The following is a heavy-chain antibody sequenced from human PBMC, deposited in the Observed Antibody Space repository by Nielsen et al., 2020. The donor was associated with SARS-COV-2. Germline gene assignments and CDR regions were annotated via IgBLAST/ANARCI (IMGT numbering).Heavy chain of an antibody. Sequence: ASVKVSCKASGYTFTSYDINWVRQAPGKGLEWMGGFDPEDGETIYAQKFQGRVTMTEDTSTDTAYMELSSLRSEDTAVYYCATAPGIAAATTGWFDPWGQGTLVTVSS. CDR1: GYTFTSYD. J-gene: IGHJ5*02. D-gene: IGHD6-13*01. CDR2: FDPEDGET. V-gene: IGHV1-24*01. CDR3: ATAPGIAAATTGWFDP.